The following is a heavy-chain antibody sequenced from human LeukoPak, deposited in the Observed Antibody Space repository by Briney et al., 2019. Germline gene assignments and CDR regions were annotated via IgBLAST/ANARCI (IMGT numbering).Heavy chain of an antibody. V-gene: IGHV4-39*07. Sequence: PSETLSLTCTVSGGSISSSSYYWGWIRQPPGKGLEWIGSIYYSGSTYYNPSLKSRVIISVDTSKNQFSLKLSSVTAADTAVYYCARDSSLITFGGVIAPNAFDIWGQGTMVTVSS. CDR1: GGSISSSSYY. J-gene: IGHJ3*02. D-gene: IGHD3-16*02. CDR3: ARDSSLITFGGVIAPNAFDI. CDR2: IYYSGST.